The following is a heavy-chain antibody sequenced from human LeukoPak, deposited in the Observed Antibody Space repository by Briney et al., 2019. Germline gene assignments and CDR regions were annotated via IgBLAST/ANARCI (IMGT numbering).Heavy chain of an antibody. D-gene: IGHD5-18*01. Sequence: ASVKVSCKASGGTFSSYTISWVRQAPAQGLEWMGRIIPIFGTANYAQKFQGRVTITTDESTSTAYMELSSLRSEDTAVYYCARSAYSYGYEPYFDYWGQGTLVTVSS. V-gene: IGHV1-69*05. CDR1: GGTFSSYT. CDR3: ARSAYSYGYEPYFDY. J-gene: IGHJ4*02. CDR2: IIPIFGTA.